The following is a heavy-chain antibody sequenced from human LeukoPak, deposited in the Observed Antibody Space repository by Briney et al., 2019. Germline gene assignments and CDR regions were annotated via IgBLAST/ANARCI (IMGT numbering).Heavy chain of an antibody. CDR3: ARDHHRRLYDSQARDTFDI. Sequence: PGGSLRLSCAASGSTFSSYTMNWVRQAPGKGLEWVSYIGSTSSTIYYADSVKGRFTISRDNAKNSLYLQMNSLRAEDTAVYYCARDHHRRLYDSQARDTFDIWGQGTMVTVSS. CDR1: GSTFSSYT. D-gene: IGHD3-22*01. CDR2: IGSTSSTI. J-gene: IGHJ3*02. V-gene: IGHV3-48*01.